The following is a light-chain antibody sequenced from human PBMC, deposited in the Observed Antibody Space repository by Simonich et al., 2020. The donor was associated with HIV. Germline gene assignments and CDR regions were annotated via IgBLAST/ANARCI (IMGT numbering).Light chain of an antibody. J-gene: IGKJ1*01. CDR3: QQYYSTPPT. CDR1: QVVLYSSNNKNY. CDR2: WAS. V-gene: IGKV4-1*01. Sequence: DIVMTQSPDSLAVSLGERATINCKSSQVVLYSSNNKNYLAWYQQKPGQPPKLLIYWASTRESGVPDRFSASGSGTDFTLTISSLQAEDVAIYYCQQYYSTPPTFGQGTKVEIK.